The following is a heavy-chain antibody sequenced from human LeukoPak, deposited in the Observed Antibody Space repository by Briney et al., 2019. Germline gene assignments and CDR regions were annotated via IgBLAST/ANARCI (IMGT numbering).Heavy chain of an antibody. CDR3: ARVVAARRSDFDY. CDR1: GYTFTGYY. D-gene: IGHD6-6*01. J-gene: IGHJ4*02. CDR2: INPNSGGT. V-gene: IGHV1-2*02. Sequence: ASVKVSCKASGYTFTGYYMHWVRQAPGQGLEWMGWINPNSGGTNYAQKFRGKVTMTRDTSISTAYMELSRLRSDDTAVYYCARVVAARRSDFDYWGQGTLVTVSS.